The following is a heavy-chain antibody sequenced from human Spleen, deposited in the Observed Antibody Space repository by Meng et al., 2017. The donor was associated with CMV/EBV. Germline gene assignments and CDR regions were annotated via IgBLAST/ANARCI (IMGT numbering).Heavy chain of an antibody. CDR3: ARDFSAVHNWLDT. V-gene: IGHV3-11*04. D-gene: IGHD1-26*01. Sequence: AAAGFTFSDNYMTWIRQAPGKGLEWISHISSSGSIMHYAESVKGRFTISRDNGQSTLYLQMNSLRADDTAVYYCARDFSAVHNWLDTWGQGTLVTVSS. J-gene: IGHJ5*02. CDR2: ISSSGSIM. CDR1: GFTFSDNY.